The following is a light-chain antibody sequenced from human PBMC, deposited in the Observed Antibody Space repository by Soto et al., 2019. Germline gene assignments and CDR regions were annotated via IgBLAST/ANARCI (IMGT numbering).Light chain of an antibody. CDR3: SSFVHGTSSV. Sequence: QSALTQAPSASGSPGQSVTISCAGTSSNVGRFNYVSWYQHHPGKAPKLIIYDVTKRPSGVPDRFSGSKSGNTAYLTVSALQAEDEADYFCSSFVHGTSSVFGTGTKVTVL. J-gene: IGLJ1*01. V-gene: IGLV2-8*01. CDR2: DVT. CDR1: SSNVGRFNY.